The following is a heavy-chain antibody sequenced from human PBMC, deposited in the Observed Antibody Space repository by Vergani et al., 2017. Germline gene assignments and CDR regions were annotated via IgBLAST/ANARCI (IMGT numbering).Heavy chain of an antibody. CDR1: GFTFSSYG. Sequence: QVQLVESGGGVVQPGRSLRLSCAASGFTFSSYGMHWVRQAPGKGLEWVAVISYDGSNKYYADSVKGRFTISRDNSKNTLYLQMNSLRAEDTAVYYCAKDPLGLVWGKDAFDIWGQGTMVTVSS. D-gene: IGHD2-8*01. V-gene: IGHV3-30*18. CDR2: ISYDGSNK. J-gene: IGHJ3*02. CDR3: AKDPLGLVWGKDAFDI.